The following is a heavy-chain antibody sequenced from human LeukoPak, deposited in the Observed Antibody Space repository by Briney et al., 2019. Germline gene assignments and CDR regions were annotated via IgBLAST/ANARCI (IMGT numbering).Heavy chain of an antibody. CDR3: ARDVGITVADSFDP. J-gene: IGHJ5*02. Sequence: ASVKVSCKASGYSSTNYGISWVRQAPGQGLEWMGWIHIYRGNTNYAQKFQGRVTMTTDTSTSTVYMEVRGLRSNDTAMYYCARDVGITVADSFDPWGQGTLVTVSS. CDR2: IHIYRGNT. D-gene: IGHD6-13*01. V-gene: IGHV1-18*01. CDR1: GYSSTNYG.